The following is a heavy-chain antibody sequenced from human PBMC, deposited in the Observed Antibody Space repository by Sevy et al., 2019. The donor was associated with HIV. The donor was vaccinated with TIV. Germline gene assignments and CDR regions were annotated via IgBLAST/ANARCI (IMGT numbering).Heavy chain of an antibody. J-gene: IGHJ4*02. Sequence: ASVKVSCKASGYTFTDYYLHWLRQAPGQGLEWVGYINPKSGVTNCPRKFRGRVTVTADTSLGTVYMEVRSLRSDDTALYYCARGRVMFDSWGQGTLVTVSS. CDR2: INPKSGVT. CDR1: GYTFTDYY. CDR3: ARGRVMFDS. V-gene: IGHV1-2*02.